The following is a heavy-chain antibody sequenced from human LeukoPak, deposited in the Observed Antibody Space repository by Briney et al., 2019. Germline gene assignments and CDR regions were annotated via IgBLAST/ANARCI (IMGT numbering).Heavy chain of an antibody. CDR1: GFTFSSYS. CDR2: ISSSGITI. J-gene: IGHJ4*02. D-gene: IGHD3-22*01. V-gene: IGHV3-48*01. CDR3: AKDYDRNYYDSSGFFDY. Sequence: PGGSLRLSCAASGFTFSSYSMNWVRQAPGKGLEWVSYISSSGITIYYADSVKGRFTISRDNSKNTLYLQMNSLRAEDTAVYYCAKDYDRNYYDSSGFFDYWGQGTLVTVSS.